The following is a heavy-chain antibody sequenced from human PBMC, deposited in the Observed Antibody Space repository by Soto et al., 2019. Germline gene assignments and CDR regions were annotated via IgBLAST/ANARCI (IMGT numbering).Heavy chain of an antibody. CDR2: INAGNGNT. D-gene: IGHD5-18*01. Sequence: QVQLVQSGAEVKKPGASVKVSCKASGYTFTSYAMHWVRQAPGQRLEWMGWINAGNGNTKYSQKFQGRVTITRDTSASTAYMELSSLRSEDTAVYYCARESSADTAMVRAFDIWGQGTMVTVSS. CDR3: ARESSADTAMVRAFDI. CDR1: GYTFTSYA. V-gene: IGHV1-3*01. J-gene: IGHJ3*02.